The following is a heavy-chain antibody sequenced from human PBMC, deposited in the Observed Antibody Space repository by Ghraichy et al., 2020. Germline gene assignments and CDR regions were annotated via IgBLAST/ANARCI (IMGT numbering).Heavy chain of an antibody. CDR3: AGADTNKWYGGFEY. J-gene: IGHJ4*02. V-gene: IGHV3-23*01. D-gene: IGHD3-10*01. Sequence: GGSLRLSCAASGFTFNAYAMTWVRQAPGKGLEWVSSISSRGDSTYYADSVKGRFTISRDNSKKMVSLQLNALRSEDTAIYYCAGADTNKWYGGFEYWGQGTLVTVSS. CDR2: ISSRGDST. CDR1: GFTFNAYA.